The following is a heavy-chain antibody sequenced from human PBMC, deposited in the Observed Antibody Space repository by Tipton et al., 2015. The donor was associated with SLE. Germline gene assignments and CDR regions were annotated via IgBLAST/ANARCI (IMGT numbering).Heavy chain of an antibody. CDR2: INHSGST. CDR3: ASGIVVVTLLYDAFDI. D-gene: IGHD3-22*01. V-gene: IGHV4-34*01. CDR1: GGSFSGYY. J-gene: IGHJ3*02. Sequence: TLSLTCAVYGGSFSGYYWSWIRQPPGKGLEWIGEINHSGSTNYNPSLKSRVTISVDTSKNQFSLKLSSVTAADTAVYYCASGIVVVTLLYDAFDIWGQGTMVTVSS.